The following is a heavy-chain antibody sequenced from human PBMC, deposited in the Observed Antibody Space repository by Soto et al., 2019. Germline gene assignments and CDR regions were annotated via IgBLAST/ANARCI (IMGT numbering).Heavy chain of an antibody. J-gene: IGHJ4*02. CDR2: IIPIFGTA. V-gene: IGHV1-69*01. Sequence: QVQLVQSGAEVKKPGSSVKVSCKASGGTFSSYAISWVRQAPGQGLEWMGGIIPIFGTANYAQKCQGRVTITADESTSTAYMELSSLRSEDTAVYYCARDPSSSIAARPDRGDYWGQGTLVTVSS. CDR3: ARDPSSSIAARPDRGDY. CDR1: GGTFSSYA. D-gene: IGHD6-6*01.